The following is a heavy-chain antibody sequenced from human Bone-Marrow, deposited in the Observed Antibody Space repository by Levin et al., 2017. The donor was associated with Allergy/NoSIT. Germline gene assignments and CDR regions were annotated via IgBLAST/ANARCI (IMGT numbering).Heavy chain of an antibody. J-gene: IGHJ4*02. V-gene: IGHV3-48*02. CDR1: AFNFNMYS. D-gene: IGHD5-18*01. CDR3: ARRVDTAMID. CDR2: ISGSSNTI. Sequence: PGGSLRLSCVASAFNFNMYSMHWVRQAPGKGLEWVSFISGSSNTIYYADSVKGRFTISRDNAKNSLYLQMNSLRDEDTAMYYCARRVDTAMIDWGQGTLVTVSS.